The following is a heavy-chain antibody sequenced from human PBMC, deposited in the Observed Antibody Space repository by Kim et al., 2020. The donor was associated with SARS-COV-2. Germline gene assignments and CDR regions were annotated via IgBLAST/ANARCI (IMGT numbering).Heavy chain of an antibody. V-gene: IGHV3-74*01. CDR1: GFTFSSYW. CDR3: ARRDDSSGYPFDY. CDR2: INSDGSST. D-gene: IGHD3-22*01. Sequence: GGSLRLSCAASGFTFSSYWMHWVRQAPGKGLVWVSRINSDGSSTSYADSVKGRFTISRDNAKNTLYLQMNSLRAEDTAVYYCARRDDSSGYPFDYWGQGTLVTVSS. J-gene: IGHJ4*02.